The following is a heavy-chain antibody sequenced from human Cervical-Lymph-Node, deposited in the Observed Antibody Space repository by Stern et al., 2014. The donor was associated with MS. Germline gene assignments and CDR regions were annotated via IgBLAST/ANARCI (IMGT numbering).Heavy chain of an antibody. CDR2: SVWDGDK. D-gene: IGHD4-17*01. CDR3: LYAPPGDFLEYAFDI. V-gene: IGHV2-5*02. J-gene: IGHJ3*02. CDR1: GFSLRTNGVA. Sequence: QVTLRESGPTLVKPTETLRLTCTFSGFSLRTNGVAVGWIRQTPGKALEFLAISVWDGDKRYNPSLKRRLTITTDTSQSQGVLKMTSLDPVDTATYFCLYAPPGDFLEYAFDIWGQGTMVTISS.